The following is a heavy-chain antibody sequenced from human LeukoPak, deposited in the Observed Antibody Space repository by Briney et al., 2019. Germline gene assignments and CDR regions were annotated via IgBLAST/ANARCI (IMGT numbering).Heavy chain of an antibody. CDR2: VTGGATDT. V-gene: IGHV3-23*01. D-gene: IGHD3-22*01. Sequence: GGSLRLSCAASGFIFSDYAMTWVRQAPGRGLEWVSTVTGGATDTYYADSVKGRFTISRDNSRNTLYLQMNSLRVEDTAVYYCAKGRYDITWGQGTLVTVSS. CDR1: GFIFSDYA. CDR3: AKGRYDIT. J-gene: IGHJ5*02.